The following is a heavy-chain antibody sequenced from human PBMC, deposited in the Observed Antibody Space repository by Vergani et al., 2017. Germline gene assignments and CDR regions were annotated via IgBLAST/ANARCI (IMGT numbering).Heavy chain of an antibody. Sequence: QVQLVQSGAAVKKPGASVKVSCKASGYTFTGYYIHWVRQAPGQGLEWMGWINPNSGGTNYAQKFQGRVTMTRDTPISTAYMELSRRRSDDTAVYYCTRGGRSIAARPAYAFDIWGQGTMVTVSS. J-gene: IGHJ3*02. CDR2: INPNSGGT. CDR1: GYTFTGYY. V-gene: IGHV1-2*02. CDR3: TRGGRSIAARPAYAFDI. D-gene: IGHD6-6*01.